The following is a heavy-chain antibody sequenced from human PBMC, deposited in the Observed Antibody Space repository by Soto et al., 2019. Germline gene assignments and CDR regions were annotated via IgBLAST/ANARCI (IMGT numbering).Heavy chain of an antibody. J-gene: IGHJ3*02. D-gene: IGHD6-13*01. V-gene: IGHV3-7*01. CDR3: ARDVSPGSSGWYFDAFDI. CDR2: IKRDGSGG. CDR1: GFTFDNYW. Sequence: QLVESGGGQVQPGGSLRLSCEASGFTFDNYWMTWVRQAPGKGLEWVANIKRDGSGGSYLDSVRGRFTVSRDNARNSLYLQMNSLRAEDTALYYCARDVSPGSSGWYFDAFDIWGQGTVVTVSS.